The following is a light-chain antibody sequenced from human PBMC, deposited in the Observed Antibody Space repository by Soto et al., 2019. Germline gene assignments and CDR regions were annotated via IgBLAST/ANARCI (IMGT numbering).Light chain of an antibody. CDR1: ESVSSW. V-gene: IGKV1-5*03. Sequence: DIQMTQSPSTLSASVGDRVTITCRASESVSSWLAWYQQKPGKAPKLLISEASNLKSGAPSTFSGSGSGTEFTLTISCLQPDDFATFYCQQYDSYPWTFGQGTKVEIK. CDR2: EAS. J-gene: IGKJ1*01. CDR3: QQYDSYPWT.